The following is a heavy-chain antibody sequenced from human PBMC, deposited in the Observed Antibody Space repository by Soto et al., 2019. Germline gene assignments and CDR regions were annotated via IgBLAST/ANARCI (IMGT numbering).Heavy chain of an antibody. CDR1: GYTFTSYY. Sequence: ASVKVSCKESGYTFTSYYLHWVRQAPGQGLEWMGIINPSGGSTSYAQNFQGRVTMTRDMSTSTVNIELSSLRSEDTAVYYCARVAYSGIAGVVDDYWRQRSLVTVSS. V-gene: IGHV1-46*01. D-gene: IGHD6-13*01. CDR2: INPSGGST. CDR3: ARVAYSGIAGVVDDY. J-gene: IGHJ4*02.